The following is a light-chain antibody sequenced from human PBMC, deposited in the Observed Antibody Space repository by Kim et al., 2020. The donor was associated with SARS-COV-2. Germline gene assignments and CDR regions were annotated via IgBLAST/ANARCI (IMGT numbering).Light chain of an antibody. J-gene: IGKJ5*01. V-gene: IGKV3-11*01. Sequence: AFRSLSPGERATLSCRASRSVSTYLAGYQQNPGQPPRLLIYDAPQRATAIPARFRGRGSGTDFTLSIGTLEPEDSAVYYCQQRGNFGQGTRLEI. CDR3: QQRGN. CDR2: DAP. CDR1: RSVSTY.